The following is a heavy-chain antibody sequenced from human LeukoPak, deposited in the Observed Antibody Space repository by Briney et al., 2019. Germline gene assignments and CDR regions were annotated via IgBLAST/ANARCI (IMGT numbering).Heavy chain of an antibody. CDR3: ARLDLAYSSGYYWYFDL. CDR1: GGSISSSSYY. Sequence: SETLSLTCTVSGGSISSSSYYWGWIRQPPGKGLEWIGSIYYSGSTYYNPSLKSRVTISVDTSKNQFSLKLSSVTAADTAVYYCARLDLAYSSGYYWYFDLWGRGTLVTVSS. D-gene: IGHD3-22*01. CDR2: IYYSGST. V-gene: IGHV4-39*01. J-gene: IGHJ2*01.